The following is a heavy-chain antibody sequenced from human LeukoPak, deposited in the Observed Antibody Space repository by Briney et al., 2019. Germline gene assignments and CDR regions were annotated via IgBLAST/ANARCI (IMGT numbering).Heavy chain of an antibody. D-gene: IGHD1-26*01. Sequence: PGRSLRLSCAASGFTFGNFAMHWVRQAPGKGLVWVSLINPGASTTVYADSVKGRFTISRDNAKNTLYLQMNSLRAEDTAVYYCAMSLYSGAYVTWGQGTLVTVSS. CDR1: GFTFGNFA. J-gene: IGHJ5*02. CDR2: INPGASTT. V-gene: IGHV3-74*01. CDR3: AMSLYSGAYVT.